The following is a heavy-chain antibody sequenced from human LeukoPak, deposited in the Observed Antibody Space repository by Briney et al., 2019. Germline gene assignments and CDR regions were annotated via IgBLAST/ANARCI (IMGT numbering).Heavy chain of an antibody. CDR3: ARGSLDYYGSGSYYNALGAFDI. Sequence: SETLSLTCTVSGGSISSYYWSWIRQPPGKGLEWVGYIYSSGSTNYNPSLKSRVTISVDTSKNQFSLKLSSVTAADTAVYYCARGSLDYYGSGSYYNALGAFDIWGQGTMVTVSS. CDR2: IYSSGST. D-gene: IGHD3-10*01. V-gene: IGHV4-59*01. CDR1: GGSISSYY. J-gene: IGHJ3*02.